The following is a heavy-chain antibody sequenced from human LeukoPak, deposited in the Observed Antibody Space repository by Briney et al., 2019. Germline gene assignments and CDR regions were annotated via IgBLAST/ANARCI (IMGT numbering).Heavy chain of an antibody. CDR3: TSRSDRQGVTTSFDY. D-gene: IGHD1-26*01. Sequence: PSETLSLTCTVSGGSISSSGYYWGWIRQPPGKGLEWIGTIYYSGSTYYNPSLKSRVTISVDTSKNQVSLKLSSVYDTDTAVYYCTSRSDRQGVTTSFDYWGQGTLVTVSS. CDR1: GGSISSSGYY. V-gene: IGHV4-39*01. CDR2: IYYSGST. J-gene: IGHJ4*02.